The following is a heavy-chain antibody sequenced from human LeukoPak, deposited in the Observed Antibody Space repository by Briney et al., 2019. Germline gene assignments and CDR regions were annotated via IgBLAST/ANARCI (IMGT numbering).Heavy chain of an antibody. V-gene: IGHV4-59*08. D-gene: IGHD6-25*01. CDR3: ARTPSGRSPGINWFDP. CDR1: GGSISSYY. CDR2: IYYSGST. Sequence: SETLSLTCTVSGGSISSYYWSWIRQPPGKGLEWIGYIYYSGSTNFNPSLKSRVTISVDTSKNQFSLKLSSVTAADTAVYYCARTPSGRSPGINWFDPWGQGTLVTVSS. J-gene: IGHJ5*02.